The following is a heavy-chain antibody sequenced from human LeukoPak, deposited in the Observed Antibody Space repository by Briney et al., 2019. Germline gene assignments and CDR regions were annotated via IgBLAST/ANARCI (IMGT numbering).Heavy chain of an antibody. V-gene: IGHV1-69*05. D-gene: IGHD2-21*01. CDR1: GGTFSSYA. Sequence: GSSVKVSCKASGGTFSSYAISWVRQAPGQGLEWMGGIIPIFGTANYAQKFQGRVTITTDESTSTAYMELSSLRSEDTAVYYCARSGTYCGGDCYQLDYWGQGTLVTVSS. J-gene: IGHJ4*02. CDR3: ARSGTYCGGDCYQLDY. CDR2: IIPIFGTA.